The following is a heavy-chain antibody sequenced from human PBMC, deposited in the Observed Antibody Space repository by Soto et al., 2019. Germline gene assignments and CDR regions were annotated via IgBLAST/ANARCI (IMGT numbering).Heavy chain of an antibody. D-gene: IGHD1-1*01. CDR2: IYRGGIT. V-gene: IGHV4-38-2*01. CDR1: CYSISSGLY. Sequence: RLPETLSLTCAVSCYSISSGLYWVWILQPPGKGLEWIGTIYRGGITYYNPSLKSRVTISIDTSKNHFSLRLSSVTATDTAVYFCAIGNQDWFEPWGQGTLVIVSS. J-gene: IGHJ5*02. CDR3: AIGNQDWFEP.